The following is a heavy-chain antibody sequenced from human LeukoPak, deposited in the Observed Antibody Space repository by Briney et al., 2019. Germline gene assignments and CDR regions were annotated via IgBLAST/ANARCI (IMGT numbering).Heavy chain of an antibody. V-gene: IGHV3-23*01. CDR3: AKNPNCRGWYEGVFDY. CDR2: ISGSGGST. D-gene: IGHD6-19*01. Sequence: GGSLRLSCAASGFTFSSYAMSWVRQAPGKGLEWVSSISGSGGSTYYADSVKGRFTISRDNSKNTLYLQMNSLRAEDTAVYYLAKNPNCRGWYEGVFDYLGRGTLVTVSS. J-gene: IGHJ4*02. CDR1: GFTFSSYA.